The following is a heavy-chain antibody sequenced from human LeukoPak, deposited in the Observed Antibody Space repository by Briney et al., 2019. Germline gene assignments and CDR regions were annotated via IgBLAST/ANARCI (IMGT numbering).Heavy chain of an antibody. Sequence: GGSLRLSCAASGFIFHNYGIHWVRQAPGKGLEWVALISYDGTNIDYADSVKGRFTISRDNAKNSLYLQMNSLRAEDTAVYYCARDDPTRDHDYWGQGTLVTVSS. J-gene: IGHJ4*02. CDR2: ISYDGTNI. V-gene: IGHV3-30-3*01. D-gene: IGHD2-2*01. CDR1: GFIFHNYG. CDR3: ARDDPTRDHDY.